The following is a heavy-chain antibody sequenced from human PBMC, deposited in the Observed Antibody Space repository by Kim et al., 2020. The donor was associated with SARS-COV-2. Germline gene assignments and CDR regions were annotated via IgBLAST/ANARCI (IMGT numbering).Heavy chain of an antibody. J-gene: IGHJ6*02. D-gene: IGHD3-3*01. V-gene: IGHV1-18*01. CDR2: ISAYNGNT. Sequence: ASVKVSCKASGYTFTSYGISWVRQAPGQGLEWMGWISAYNGNTNYAQKLQGRVTMTTDTSTSTAYMELRSLRSDDTAVYYCAREAGYYTDYYYYYGMDVWGQGTTVTVSS. CDR1: GYTFTSYG. CDR3: AREAGYYTDYYYYYGMDV.